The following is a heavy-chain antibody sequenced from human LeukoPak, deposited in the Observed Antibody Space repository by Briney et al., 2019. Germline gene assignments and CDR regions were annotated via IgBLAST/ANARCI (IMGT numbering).Heavy chain of an antibody. D-gene: IGHD2-15*01. CDR2: ISGSGGST. V-gene: IGHV3-23*01. CDR1: GFTFSSYA. CDR3: AKHDGNRYCSGGSCYTFDY. J-gene: IGHJ4*02. Sequence: PGGSLRLSCAASGFTFSSYAMSWVRQAPGKGLEWVSAISGSGGSTYYADSVKGRFTISRDNSKNTLYMQMNSLRAEDTAVYYCAKHDGNRYCSGGSCYTFDYWGQGTLVTVSS.